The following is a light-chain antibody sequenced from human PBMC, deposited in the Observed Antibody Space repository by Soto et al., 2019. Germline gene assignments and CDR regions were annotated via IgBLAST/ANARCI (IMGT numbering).Light chain of an antibody. CDR1: QTISSW. V-gene: IGKV1-5*03. CDR2: KAS. Sequence: TQSPSTLSGSVGDGVTITCRASQTISSWLAWYQQKPGKAPKLLIYKASTLKSGVPSRFSGSGSGTEFTLTISSLQPDDFATYYCQHYNSYSEAFGQGTKVELK. J-gene: IGKJ1*01. CDR3: QHYNSYSEA.